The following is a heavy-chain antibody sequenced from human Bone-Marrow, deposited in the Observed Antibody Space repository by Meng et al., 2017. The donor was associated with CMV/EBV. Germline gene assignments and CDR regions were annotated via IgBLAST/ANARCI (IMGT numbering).Heavy chain of an antibody. Sequence: ASVKVSCKASGYTFTSYGISWVRQAPGQGLEWMGWISAYNGNTNYAQKLQGRVTMTTDTSTSTAYMELRSLRSDDTAVYYCARGFGDIVVVPAAIGFDYWGQGTLVTVSS. J-gene: IGHJ4*02. CDR1: GYTFTSYG. CDR2: ISAYNGNT. V-gene: IGHV1-18*01. D-gene: IGHD2-2*02. CDR3: ARGFGDIVVVPAAIGFDY.